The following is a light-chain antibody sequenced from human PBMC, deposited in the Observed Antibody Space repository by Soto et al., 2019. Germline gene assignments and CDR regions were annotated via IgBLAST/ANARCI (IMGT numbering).Light chain of an antibody. Sequence: DIVMTQAPGTLAVSPGERSTLPCKASQSVSSNLAWYQQKPGQAPRLLVYGASTRATGIPARFSGSGSGTEFTLTISSLQSEDFAVYYCQQYNNWPTITFCQGTRLEIK. CDR1: QSVSSN. CDR2: GAS. J-gene: IGKJ5*01. V-gene: IGKV3-15*01. CDR3: QQYNNWPTIT.